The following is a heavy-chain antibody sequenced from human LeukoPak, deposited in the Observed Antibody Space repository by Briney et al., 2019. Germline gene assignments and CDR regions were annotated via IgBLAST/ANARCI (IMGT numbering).Heavy chain of an antibody. J-gene: IGHJ4*02. V-gene: IGHV3-30*18. D-gene: IGHD6-6*01. Sequence: PGRSLRLSCAASGFTFSNYGMHWVRQAPGKGLEWLAVISYDGSNKYYADSAKGRFTISRDNSKNTLYLKMNSLRAEDTAVYYCAKRQLGHIDYWGQGTLVIVSS. CDR2: ISYDGSNK. CDR1: GFTFSNYG. CDR3: AKRQLGHIDY.